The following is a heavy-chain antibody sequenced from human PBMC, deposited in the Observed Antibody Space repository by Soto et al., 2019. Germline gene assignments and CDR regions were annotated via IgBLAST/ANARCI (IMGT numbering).Heavy chain of an antibody. D-gene: IGHD6-13*01. J-gene: IGHJ5*02. CDR2: MNPNSGNT. V-gene: IGHV1-8*01. CDR1: GYTFTRYD. CDR3: ARGSKGSSWYAYWFDP. Sequence: QVQLVQSGAEVKKPGASVKVSCKASGYTFTRYDINWVRQATGQGLEWMGWMNPNSGNTGYAQKFQGRVNMTRNTSISTAYMELSSLRSEDTAVYYCARGSKGSSWYAYWFDPGGQGNLVTVSS.